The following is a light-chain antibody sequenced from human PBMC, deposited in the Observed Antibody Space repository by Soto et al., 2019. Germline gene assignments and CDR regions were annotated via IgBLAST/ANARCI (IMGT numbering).Light chain of an antibody. Sequence: EIVMTQSPVTLSVSPGERATLSCRASQSVTSNLAWYQHKPGQAPRLLIYGASTRATGIPARFSGSGSGTEFTLTVSSLQSEDFAVYYCQQYNNWPYTFGQGTKLEIK. V-gene: IGKV3-15*01. J-gene: IGKJ2*01. CDR3: QQYNNWPYT. CDR1: QSVTSN. CDR2: GAS.